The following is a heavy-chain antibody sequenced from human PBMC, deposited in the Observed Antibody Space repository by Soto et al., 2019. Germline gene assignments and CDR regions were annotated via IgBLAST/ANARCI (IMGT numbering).Heavy chain of an antibody. D-gene: IGHD2-15*01. CDR3: ARDPLGYCSGGGCYYFDN. V-gene: IGHV1-2*02. CDR2: INPNSGGT. CDR1: GYTFTGYY. J-gene: IGHJ4*02. Sequence: ASVKVSCKASGYTFTGYYMHWVRQAPGQGLEWMGWINPNSGGTNYAQKFQGRVTMTRDTSTSTGYMELSSLGSEDTAVYYCARDPLGYCSGGGCYYFDNWGQGTLVTVSS.